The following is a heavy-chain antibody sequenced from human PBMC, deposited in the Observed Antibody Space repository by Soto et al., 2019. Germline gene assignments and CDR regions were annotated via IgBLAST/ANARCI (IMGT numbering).Heavy chain of an antibody. J-gene: IGHJ5*02. CDR1: GGSISSGGYS. V-gene: IGHV4-30-2*01. Sequence: SETLSLTCAVSGGSISSGGYSWSWIRQQPGKGLEWIGYIYHSGSTYYNPSLKSRVTISVDRSEKKFSLKLSAVTAADTAVYYCVGSIGAFWFDPWGQG. CDR2: IYHSGST. D-gene: IGHD5-12*01. CDR3: VGSIGAFWFDP.